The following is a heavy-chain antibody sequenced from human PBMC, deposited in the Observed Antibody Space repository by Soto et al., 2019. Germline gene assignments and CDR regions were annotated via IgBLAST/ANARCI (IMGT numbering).Heavy chain of an antibody. CDR3: ARHHGSPGSYFGLDV. J-gene: IGHJ6*04. D-gene: IGHD6-13*01. CDR1: GYSFTSYW. V-gene: IGHV5-51*01. CDR2: IYPGDSDT. Sequence: GESLKISCKGSGYSFTSYWINWVRQMPGKGLEWMGIIYPGDSDTRYSPSFQGQVTISADKSIDTAYLQWRSLKASDTAVYYCARHHGSPGSYFGLDVWGKGTTVTVCS.